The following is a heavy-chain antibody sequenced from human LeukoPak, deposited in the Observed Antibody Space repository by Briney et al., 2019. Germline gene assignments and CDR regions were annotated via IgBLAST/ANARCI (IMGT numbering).Heavy chain of an antibody. CDR1: GGSLSTTSW. CDR2: VYHSGGGNK. J-gene: IGHJ5*02. D-gene: IGHD3-16*01. Sequence: SETLSLTCAVSGGSLSTTSWWVWLRQPPGEGLEWIGEVYHSGGGNKNYNPSLKSRATISIDTSKNQFSLKLSSVTAADTAVYYCARVTIEGAGPNNNWFDPWGQGTLVTVSS. V-gene: IGHV4-4*02. CDR3: ARVTIEGAGPNNNWFDP.